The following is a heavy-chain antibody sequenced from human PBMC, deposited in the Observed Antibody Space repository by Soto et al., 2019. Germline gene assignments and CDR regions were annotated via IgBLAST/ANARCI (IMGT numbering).Heavy chain of an antibody. J-gene: IGHJ4*02. Sequence: SLRLSCAGSGFTFVRFSMNWVRQVPGKGLEWVSSISSGSSDTWYADSVKGRFIISRDSAQNSLFLQMNTLRPEDTAMYYCARVAYWGPGTQVTVSS. V-gene: IGHV3-21*01. CDR3: ARVAY. CDR1: GFTFVRFS. CDR2: ISSGSSDT.